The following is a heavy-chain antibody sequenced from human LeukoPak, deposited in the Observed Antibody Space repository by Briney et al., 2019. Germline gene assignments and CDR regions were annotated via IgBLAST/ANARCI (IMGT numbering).Heavy chain of an antibody. Sequence: GGSLRLSCAASGFTFSSYSMNWVRQAPGKGLEWVSSISSSSSYIYYADSVKGRFTISGDNAKNSLYLQMNSLRAEDTAVYYCARDLRVLEANYYYYYYMDVWGKGTTVTVSS. CDR2: ISSSSSYI. V-gene: IGHV3-21*01. CDR1: GFTFSSYS. J-gene: IGHJ6*03. D-gene: IGHD2-8*01. CDR3: ARDLRVLEANYYYYYYMDV.